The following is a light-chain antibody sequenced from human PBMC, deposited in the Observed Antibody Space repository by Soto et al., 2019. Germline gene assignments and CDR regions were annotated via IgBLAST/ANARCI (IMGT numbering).Light chain of an antibody. CDR1: SSDVGGYNY. Sequence: QSALTQPASVSGSPGQSITISCTGTSSDVGGYNYVSWYQQHPGKAPKLMIYDVSNRPSGVSNRFSGSKSANTASLTISGLQAEDEADYYGSSDTGSSTYVVFGGGTKLTVL. V-gene: IGLV2-14*01. CDR3: SSDTGSSTYVV. J-gene: IGLJ2*01. CDR2: DVS.